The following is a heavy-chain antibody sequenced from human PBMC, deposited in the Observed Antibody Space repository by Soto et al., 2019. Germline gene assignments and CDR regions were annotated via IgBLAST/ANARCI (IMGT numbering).Heavy chain of an antibody. CDR1: GYTFTGYY. Sequence: ASVKVSCKASGYTFTGYYMHWVRQAPGQGLEWMGWINPNSGGTNYAQKVQGRVTMTSDTSISTAYMELSRRRSDDTAVYYCAREPFWIGELVWVPSYYYGMDVWGQGTTVTVSS. J-gene: IGHJ6*02. D-gene: IGHD3-10*01. CDR3: AREPFWIGELVWVPSYYYGMDV. CDR2: INPNSGGT. V-gene: IGHV1-2*02.